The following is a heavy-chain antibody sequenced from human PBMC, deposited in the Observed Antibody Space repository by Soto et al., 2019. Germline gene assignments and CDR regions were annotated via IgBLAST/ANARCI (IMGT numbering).Heavy chain of an antibody. Sequence: PSETLSLTCSVSGDSITTYYWSWIRQSPGKGLEWIGYVSYSGTTAYNPSLKSRLTISLDTSRNQFSLKLSSVTAADTAVYYCARGGLAYCGSDCYSGYWFDPWGQGTLVTVSS. CDR2: VSYSGTT. J-gene: IGHJ5*02. V-gene: IGHV4-30-4*01. D-gene: IGHD2-21*02. CDR1: GDSITTYY. CDR3: ARGGLAYCGSDCYSGYWFDP.